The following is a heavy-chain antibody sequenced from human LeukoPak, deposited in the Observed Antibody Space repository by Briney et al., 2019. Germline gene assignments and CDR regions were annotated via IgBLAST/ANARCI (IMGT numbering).Heavy chain of an antibody. CDR1: GGSISSAGYY. CDR2: IYYSGST. V-gene: IGHV4-61*08. Sequence: SETLSLTCTVSGGSISSAGYYWAWIRQPPGKGLGWIGYIYYSGSTNYNPSLKSRVTISVDTSKNQFSLKLSSVTAADTAVYYCARNRGRKAVAAADYWGQGTLVTVSS. J-gene: IGHJ4*02. CDR3: ARNRGRKAVAAADY. D-gene: IGHD6-19*01.